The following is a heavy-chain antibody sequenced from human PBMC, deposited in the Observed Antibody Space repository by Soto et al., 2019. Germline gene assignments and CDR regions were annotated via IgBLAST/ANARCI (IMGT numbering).Heavy chain of an antibody. V-gene: IGHV3-23*01. D-gene: IGHD2-2*01. Sequence: GGSLRLSCAASGFTFSSYGMSWVRQAPGKGLEWVSSMSGSGGSTYYADSVKGRFTISRDNSKNTLYLQMNSLRAEDTAVYYCATVVVPSAIRSFFDSWSQGTLVTSPQ. CDR2: MSGSGGST. CDR1: GFTFSSYG. CDR3: ATVVVPSAIRSFFDS. J-gene: IGHJ4*02.